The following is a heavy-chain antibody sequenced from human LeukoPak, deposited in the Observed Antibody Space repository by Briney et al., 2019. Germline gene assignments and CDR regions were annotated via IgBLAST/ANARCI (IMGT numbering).Heavy chain of an antibody. CDR3: ARASGIPLGDAFDI. CDR2: ISYDGSNK. CDR1: GFTFSSYA. D-gene: IGHD6-13*01. V-gene: IGHV3-30-3*01. Sequence: PGGSLRLSCAASGFTFSSYAMHWVRRAPGKGLEWVAVISYDGSNKYYADSVKGRFTISRDNSKNTLYLQMNSLRAEDTAVYYCARASGIPLGDAFDIWGQGTMVTVSS. J-gene: IGHJ3*02.